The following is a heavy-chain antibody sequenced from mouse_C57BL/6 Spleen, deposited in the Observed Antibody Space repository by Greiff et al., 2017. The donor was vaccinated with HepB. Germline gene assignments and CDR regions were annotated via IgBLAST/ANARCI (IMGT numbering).Heavy chain of an antibody. CDR3: ALTGPYYAMDY. CDR2: IYPGDGDT. V-gene: IGHV1-82*01. Sequence: VQLQQSGPELVKPGASVKISCKASGYAFSSSWMNWVKQRPGKGLEWIGRIYPGDGDTNYNGKFKGKATLTADKSSSTAYMQLSSLTSEDSAVYFCALTGPYYAMDYWGQGTSVTVSS. CDR1: GYAFSSSW. J-gene: IGHJ4*01. D-gene: IGHD4-1*01.